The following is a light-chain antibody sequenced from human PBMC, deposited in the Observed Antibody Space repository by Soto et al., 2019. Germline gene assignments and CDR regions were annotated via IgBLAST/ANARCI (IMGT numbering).Light chain of an antibody. CDR1: SSDVGGYDY. J-gene: IGLJ1*01. V-gene: IGLV2-8*01. Sequence: QSVLTQPPSASGSPGQSVAISCTGTSSDVGGYDYVSWYQQHPGKAPKLMIYEVTIRPSGVSDSFSGYKSGNTAYLTVSGLQAEDEDDYYCSSYTGGNPSYVFGTGTKLTVL. CDR2: EVT. CDR3: SSYTGGNPSYV.